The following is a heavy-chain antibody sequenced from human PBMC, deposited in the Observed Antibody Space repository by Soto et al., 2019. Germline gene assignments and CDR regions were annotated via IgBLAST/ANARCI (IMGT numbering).Heavy chain of an antibody. CDR2: ISYDGSNK. V-gene: IGHV3-30*18. J-gene: IGHJ4*02. CDR3: AKTGDTAMVSENYFDY. D-gene: IGHD5-18*01. Sequence: PGGSLRLSCAASGFTFSSYCMHWVRQAPGKGLEWVAVISYDGSNKYYADSVKGRFTISRDNSKNTLYLQMNSLRAEDTAVYYCAKTGDTAMVSENYFDYWGQGTLVTVSS. CDR1: GFTFSSYC.